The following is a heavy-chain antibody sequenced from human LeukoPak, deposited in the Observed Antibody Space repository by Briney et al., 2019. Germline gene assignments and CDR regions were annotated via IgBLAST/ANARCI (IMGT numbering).Heavy chain of an antibody. CDR1: GGSISSSSYY. D-gene: IGHD2-8*01. J-gene: IGHJ3*02. CDR2: IYYSGST. Sequence: SETLSLTCTVSGGSISSSSYYWGWIRQPPGKGLEWIGSIYYSGSTYYNPSLKSRVTISVDTSKNQFSLKLSSVTAADTAVYYCARRLMDAFDIWGQGTMVTVSS. V-gene: IGHV4-39*01. CDR3: ARRLMDAFDI.